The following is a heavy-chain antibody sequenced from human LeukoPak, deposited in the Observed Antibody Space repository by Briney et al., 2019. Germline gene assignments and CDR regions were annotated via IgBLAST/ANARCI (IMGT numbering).Heavy chain of an antibody. CDR1: GGSISSGDYY. Sequence: SETLSLTCTVSGGSISSGDYYWSWIRQPPGKGLEWIGYIYYSGSTYYNPSLKSQVTISADTSKNQFSLKLSSVTAADTAVYYCARVGGTNYYYYGMDVWGQGTTVTVSS. V-gene: IGHV4-30-4*02. D-gene: IGHD1-26*01. J-gene: IGHJ6*02. CDR3: ARVGGTNYYYYGMDV. CDR2: IYYSGST.